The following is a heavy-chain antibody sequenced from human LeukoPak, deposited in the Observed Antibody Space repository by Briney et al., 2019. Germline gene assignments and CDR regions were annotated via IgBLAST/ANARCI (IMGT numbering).Heavy chain of an antibody. Sequence: ASVKVSCKASGYTFTSYGISWVRQAPGQGLEWMGIINPSGGSTSYAQKFQGRVTMTRDTTTSTVYMELSSLRPEDTAFYYCTRARGNSYFDDWGQGILVTVSS. CDR3: TRARGNSYFDD. D-gene: IGHD1-7*01. J-gene: IGHJ4*02. V-gene: IGHV1-46*01. CDR1: GYTFTSYG. CDR2: INPSGGST.